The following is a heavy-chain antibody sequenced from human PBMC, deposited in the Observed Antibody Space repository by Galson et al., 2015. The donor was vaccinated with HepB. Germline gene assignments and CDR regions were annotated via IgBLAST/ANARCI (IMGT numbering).Heavy chain of an antibody. J-gene: IGHJ5*02. V-gene: IGHV3-53*01. CDR3: ARVRRNYDILTGYWGGEFDP. Sequence: SLRLSCAASGFTVSSNYMSWVRQAPGKGLEWVSVIYSGGSTYYADSVKGRFTISRDNSKNTLYLQMNSLRAEDTAVYYCARVRRNYDILTGYWGGEFDPWGQGTLVTVSS. D-gene: IGHD3-9*01. CDR1: GFTVSSNY. CDR2: IYSGGST.